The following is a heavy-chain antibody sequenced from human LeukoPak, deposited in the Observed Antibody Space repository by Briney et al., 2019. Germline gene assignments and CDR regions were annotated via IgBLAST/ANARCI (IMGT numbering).Heavy chain of an antibody. D-gene: IGHD6-19*01. CDR1: GGSFSGYY. V-gene: IGHV4-34*01. J-gene: IGHJ4*02. CDR2: INHSGST. Sequence: SETLSLTCAVYGGSFSGYYWSWIRQPPGKGLEWIGEINHSGSTNYNPSLKSRVTISVDTSKNQFSLKLSSVTAADTAVYHCTREHGWYYFDYWGQGTLVTVSS. CDR3: TREHGWYYFDY.